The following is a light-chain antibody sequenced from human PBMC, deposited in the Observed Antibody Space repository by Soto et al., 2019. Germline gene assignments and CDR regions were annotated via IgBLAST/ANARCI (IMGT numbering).Light chain of an antibody. Sequence: DIVMTQSPLSLPVTPGEPASISCRSNQSLLHSNGYNYLDWYLQKPGQSPQLLIYLGSNRASGVPDRFSGSGSGTDFTLKISRVEAEDVGVYYCMQALQTPPWTFGPGTKVDIK. CDR1: QSLLHSNGYNY. CDR2: LGS. CDR3: MQALQTPPWT. J-gene: IGKJ3*01. V-gene: IGKV2-28*01.